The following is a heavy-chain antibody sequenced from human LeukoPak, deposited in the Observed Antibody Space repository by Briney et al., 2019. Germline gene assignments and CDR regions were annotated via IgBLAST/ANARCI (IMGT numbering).Heavy chain of an antibody. V-gene: IGHV4-59*08. CDR2: IYYSGTT. J-gene: IGHJ5*01. CDR3: ARQVGQMGFDS. D-gene: IGHD1-26*01. CDR1: GGSISSYY. Sequence: SGTLSLTCTVSGGSISSYYWSWIRQPPDKGLEWIGYIYYSGTTSYNPSLKSRVTISVDTAKNQFSLKLRSGTAADTAMYYCARQVGQMGFDSWGQGTLVTVSS.